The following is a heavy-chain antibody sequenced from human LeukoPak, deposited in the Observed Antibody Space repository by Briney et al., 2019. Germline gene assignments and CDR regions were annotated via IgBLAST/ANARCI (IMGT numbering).Heavy chain of an antibody. CDR3: ARLTGAPDY. V-gene: IGHV4-34*01. D-gene: IGHD1-1*01. Sequence: SETLSLTCAVYGGSFSGYYWSWIRQPPGKGLECIGEINHSGSTNYNPSLKSRVTISVDTSKNQFSLKLSSVTAADTAVYYCARLTGAPDYWGQGTLVTVSS. CDR2: INHSGST. J-gene: IGHJ4*02. CDR1: GGSFSGYY.